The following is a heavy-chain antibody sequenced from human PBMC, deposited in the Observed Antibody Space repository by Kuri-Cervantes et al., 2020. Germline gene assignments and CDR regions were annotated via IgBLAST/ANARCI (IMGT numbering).Heavy chain of an antibody. V-gene: IGHV1-18*01. D-gene: IGHD4-17*01. J-gene: IGHJ4*02. Sequence: ASVKVSCKASGYTFTSYAMHWVRQAPGQRLEWMGWISAYNGHTNYAQKFQGRVTMTTDTSTSTAYMELRSLRSDDTAVYYCARALTDYGDYPGSYWGQGTLVTVSS. CDR1: GYTFTSYA. CDR2: ISAYNGHT. CDR3: ARALTDYGDYPGSY.